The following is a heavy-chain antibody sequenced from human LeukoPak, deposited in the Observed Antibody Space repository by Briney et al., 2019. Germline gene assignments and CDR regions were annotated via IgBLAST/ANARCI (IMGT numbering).Heavy chain of an antibody. D-gene: IGHD5-18*01. J-gene: IGHJ4*02. V-gene: IGHV3-74*01. Sequence: GGSLRLSCAASGFTFSSYWMHWVRQAPGKGLVWVSRINSDGSSTSYADSVKGRFTISRDNAKNTLYLQMNSLRAEDTAVYYCARGYSYGLFDYWGQGTLVTVSS. CDR2: INSDGSST. CDR1: GFTFSSYW. CDR3: ARGYSYGLFDY.